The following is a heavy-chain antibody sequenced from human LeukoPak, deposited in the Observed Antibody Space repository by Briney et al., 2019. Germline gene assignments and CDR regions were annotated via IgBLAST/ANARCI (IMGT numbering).Heavy chain of an antibody. CDR3: AREIVVVVAATSYYYYGMDV. V-gene: IGHV1-18*01. CDR1: GYTFTSYG. CDR2: ISAYNGNT. D-gene: IGHD2-15*01. Sequence: ASVKVSCKASGYTFTSYGISWVRQAPGQGLEWMGWISAYNGNTNYAQKLQGRVTMTTDTSTSTAYMELRSLRSDDTAVYYCAREIVVVVAATSYYYYGMDVWGQGTTVTVSS. J-gene: IGHJ6*02.